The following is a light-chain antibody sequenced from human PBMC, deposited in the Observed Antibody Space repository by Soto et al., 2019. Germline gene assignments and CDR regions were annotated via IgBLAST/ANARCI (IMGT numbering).Light chain of an antibody. Sequence: DIVMTQSPDSLAVSLGERATINCKSSQSVLYSSNNKNYLAWYQQKPGQPPKLLIYWASTRESGVPDRFSGSGSGTDVTLTISSLQAEDVAGYYCQQYYSTPLTFGGGTKVDI. CDR2: WAS. J-gene: IGKJ4*01. CDR3: QQYYSTPLT. CDR1: QSVLYSSNNKNY. V-gene: IGKV4-1*01.